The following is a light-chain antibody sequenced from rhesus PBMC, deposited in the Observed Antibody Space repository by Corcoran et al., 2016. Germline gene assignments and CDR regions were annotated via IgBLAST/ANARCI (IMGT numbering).Light chain of an antibody. J-gene: IGLJ6*01. CDR2: NTN. CDR1: TGAVTSSNY. Sequence: QAVVTQEPSMTVSPGGTVTLTFGSSTGAVTSSNYPNWFQQKPGQVPRALIYNTNNKHSWTPARFSGSLAGGKAALTLSGAQPDDEADYYCLLYYSGADVFGTGTRLTVL. V-gene: IGLV7-76*01. CDR3: LLYYSGADV.